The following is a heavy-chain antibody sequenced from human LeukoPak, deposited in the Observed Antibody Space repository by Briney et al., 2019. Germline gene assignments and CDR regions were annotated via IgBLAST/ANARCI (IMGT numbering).Heavy chain of an antibody. J-gene: IGHJ4*02. CDR1: GGSFSGYY. CDR2: INHSGST. Sequence: SETLSLTCAVYGGSFSGYYWSWIRQPPGKGLEWIGEINHSGSTNYNPSLKSRVTISVDTSKNQFPLKLSSVTAADTAVYYCARAGGNYFDYWGQGTLVTVSS. D-gene: IGHD4-23*01. CDR3: ARAGGNYFDY. V-gene: IGHV4-34*01.